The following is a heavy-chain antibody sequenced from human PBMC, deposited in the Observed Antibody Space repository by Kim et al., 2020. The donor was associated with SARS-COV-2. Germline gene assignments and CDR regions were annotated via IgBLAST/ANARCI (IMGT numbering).Heavy chain of an antibody. CDR3: AEGVIGYCSSTSCYGAPWPY. CDR1: GGSISSSSYY. V-gene: IGHV4-39*07. CDR2: IYYSGST. Sequence: SETLSLTCTVSGGSISSSSYYWGWIRQPPGKGLEWIGSIYYSGSTYYNPSLKSRVTISVDTSKNQFSLKLSSVTAADTAVYYCAEGVIGYCSSTSCYGAPWPYWGKGTLVTVSS. D-gene: IGHD2-2*01. J-gene: IGHJ4*02.